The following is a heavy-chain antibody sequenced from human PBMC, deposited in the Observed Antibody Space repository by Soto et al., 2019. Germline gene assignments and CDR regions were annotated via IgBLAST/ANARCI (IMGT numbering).Heavy chain of an antibody. V-gene: IGHV3-13*05. Sequence: PVGSLRLSCAASVFTFSSYDMHCVRQATGKCLEWVSAIGTAGDPYYPGSVKGRFTISRENAKNSLYLQMNSLRAGDTAVYYCARGQPVNYAFDIWGQGTMVTVSS. D-gene: IGHD6-13*01. J-gene: IGHJ3*02. CDR2: IGTAGDP. CDR3: ARGQPVNYAFDI. CDR1: VFTFSSYD.